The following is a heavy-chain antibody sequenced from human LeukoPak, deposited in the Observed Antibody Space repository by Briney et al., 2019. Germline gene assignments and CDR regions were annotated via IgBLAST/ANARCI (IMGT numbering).Heavy chain of an antibody. CDR2: ISSSSSTI. V-gene: IGHV3-48*01. CDR3: ARDSVPLLLWFGELYYYFDY. CDR1: AFNFSSYS. J-gene: IGHJ4*02. D-gene: IGHD3-10*01. Sequence: GGSLRLSCAASAFNFSSYSMNWVRQAPGNGLEWVSYISSSSSTIYYADSVNGRFTISRDNAKNSLYLQMNSLRAEDTAVYYCARDSVPLLLWFGELYYYFDYWGQGTLVTVSS.